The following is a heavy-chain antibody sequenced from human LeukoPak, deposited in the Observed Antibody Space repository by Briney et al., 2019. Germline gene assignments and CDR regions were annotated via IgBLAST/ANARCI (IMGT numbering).Heavy chain of an antibody. D-gene: IGHD3-3*01. J-gene: IGHJ5*02. CDR3: ARDLDRFLDWFDP. CDR2: IYTSGRT. V-gene: IGHV4-4*07. CDR1: GGSISRYY. Sequence: SETLSLTCTVSGGSISRYYWSWIRQPAGKGLEWIGRIYTSGRTNYNPSLKSRVTMSVDTSKNQFSLKLSSVTAADTAVYYCARDLDRFLDWFDPWGQGTLVTVSS.